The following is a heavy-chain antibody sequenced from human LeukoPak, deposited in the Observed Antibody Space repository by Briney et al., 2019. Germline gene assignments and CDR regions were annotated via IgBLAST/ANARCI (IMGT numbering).Heavy chain of an antibody. Sequence: SVTLSLTCTVSNYSISNSYYWGWIRQPPGKGLEWIGSIYHSGNTYYNPSLKSRVTISVDTSKNQFSLNLSSVTAADTAVYWCARDRSFDSDTAPFDYWGQGTLVTVSS. CDR2: IYHSGNT. CDR3: ARDRSFDSDTAPFDY. CDR1: NYSISNSYY. D-gene: IGHD1-26*01. V-gene: IGHV4-38-2*02. J-gene: IGHJ4*02.